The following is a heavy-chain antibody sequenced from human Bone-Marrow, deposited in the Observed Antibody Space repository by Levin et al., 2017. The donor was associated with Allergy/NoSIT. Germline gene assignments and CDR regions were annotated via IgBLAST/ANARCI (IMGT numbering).Heavy chain of an antibody. Sequence: SQTLSLTCTVSGGPIRTNNYYWGWIRQTPGKGLEWIGSMHYSGSIYHNPSLKSRLTISVDTSKNQFSLKLTSVTAADTAVYYCVRGLRRVTIFGVVIAPGAFDIWGQGTMVIVSS. D-gene: IGHD3-3*01. CDR1: GGPIRTNNYY. J-gene: IGHJ3*02. V-gene: IGHV4-39*07. CDR3: VRGLRRVTIFGVVIAPGAFDI. CDR2: MHYSGSI.